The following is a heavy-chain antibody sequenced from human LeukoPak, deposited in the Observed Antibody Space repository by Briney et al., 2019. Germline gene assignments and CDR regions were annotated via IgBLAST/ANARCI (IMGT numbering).Heavy chain of an antibody. CDR3: ARRYCSGGSCYSYWYFDL. CDR2: ISSSGSTI. D-gene: IGHD2-15*01. Sequence: GGSLRLSCAASGFTFSNAWMSWVRQAPGKGLEWVSYISSSGSTIYYADSVKGRFTISRDNAKNSLYLQMNSLRAEDTAVYYCARRYCSGGSCYSYWYFDLWGRGTLVTVSS. V-gene: IGHV3-11*01. CDR1: GFTFSNAW. J-gene: IGHJ2*01.